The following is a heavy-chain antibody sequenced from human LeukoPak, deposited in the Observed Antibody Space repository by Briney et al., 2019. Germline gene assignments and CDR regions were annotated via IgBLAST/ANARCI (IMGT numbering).Heavy chain of an antibody. D-gene: IGHD3-10*01. CDR3: AREGSYSKNYYYYYYMDV. CDR1: GFTFSSYS. V-gene: IGHV3-21*01. Sequence: GGSLRLSCAASGFTFSSYSMNWVRQAPGKGLEWVSSISSSSYIYYADSVKGRFTISRDNAKNSLYLQMNSLRAEDTAVYYCAREGSYSKNYYYYYYMDVWGKGTTVTVSS. J-gene: IGHJ6*03. CDR2: ISSSSYI.